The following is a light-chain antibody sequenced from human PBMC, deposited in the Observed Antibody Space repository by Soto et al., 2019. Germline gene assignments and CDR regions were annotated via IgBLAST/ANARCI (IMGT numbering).Light chain of an antibody. V-gene: IGLV2-23*02. CDR3: CSYADSNIVI. J-gene: IGLJ2*01. CDR1: SSDVGSYNF. CDR2: EVS. Sequence: QSVLTQPASVSGSPGQSITISCTGTSSDVGSYNFVSWYQQYPGKAPKVMIHEVSKRPSGVSNRLSGSKSGNTASLTISGLQAEDEADYYWCSYADSNIVIFGGGTQLTVL.